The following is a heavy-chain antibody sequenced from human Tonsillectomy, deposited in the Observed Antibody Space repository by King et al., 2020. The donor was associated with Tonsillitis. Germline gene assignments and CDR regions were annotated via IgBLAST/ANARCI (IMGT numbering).Heavy chain of an antibody. Sequence: VQLVESGGGLVQPGGSLRLSCAASGFTFSNYAINWVRQAPGKGLECGSVISAGGRSTYYADSVKGRFTISRDGSKNTVYMQMNSLRAEDTAVYYCAKAHGDGAYSLDYWGQGTLVTVSS. D-gene: IGHD4-17*01. V-gene: IGHV3-23*03. CDR2: ISAGGRST. J-gene: IGHJ4*02. CDR3: AKAHGDGAYSLDY. CDR1: GFTFSNYA.